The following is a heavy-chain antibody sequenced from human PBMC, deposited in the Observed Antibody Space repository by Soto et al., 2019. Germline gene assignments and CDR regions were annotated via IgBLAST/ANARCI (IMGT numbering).Heavy chain of an antibody. V-gene: IGHV5-51*01. J-gene: IGHJ4*02. CDR1: GYSFTSYW. CDR3: ARTYDSRGSTPGYDY. CDR2: IYPGDSDT. D-gene: IGHD3-22*01. Sequence: PGESLKISCKGSGYSFTSYWIGWVRQMPGKGLEWMGIIYPGDSDTRYSPSFQGQVTISADKSISTAYLQWSSLKASDTAMYYCARTYDSRGSTPGYDYWGQGTLVTVSS.